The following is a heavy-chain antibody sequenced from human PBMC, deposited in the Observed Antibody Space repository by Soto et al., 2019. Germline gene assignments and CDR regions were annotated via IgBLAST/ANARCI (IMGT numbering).Heavy chain of an antibody. CDR3: AKYRGAFDYYYYMDV. D-gene: IGHD3-10*01. CDR2: ISGGGGNT. J-gene: IGHJ6*03. Sequence: EVQLLESGGDLVQPGGSLRLSCAASGFTFSNYAMSWVRQAPGKGLEWVSAISGGGGNTYYADSVKGRFTISRDNSKNTLYLQVHSLRAEDTATYHCAKYRGAFDYYYYMDVWGKGTTVTVSS. V-gene: IGHV3-23*01. CDR1: GFTFSNYA.